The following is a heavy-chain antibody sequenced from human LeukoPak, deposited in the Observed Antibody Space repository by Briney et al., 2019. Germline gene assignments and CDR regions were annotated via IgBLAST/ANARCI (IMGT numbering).Heavy chain of an antibody. Sequence: GGSLRLSCAASGFTFSSYWMSSVRQAPGKGLEWVANIKQDGSEKYYVDSVKGRFTISRDNAKNSLYLQMNSLRAEDTAVYYCARDPRYCSGGSCYFGYFDYWGQGTLVTVSS. CDR3: ARDPRYCSGGSCYFGYFDY. J-gene: IGHJ4*02. CDR2: IKQDGSEK. CDR1: GFTFSSYW. D-gene: IGHD2-15*01. V-gene: IGHV3-7*01.